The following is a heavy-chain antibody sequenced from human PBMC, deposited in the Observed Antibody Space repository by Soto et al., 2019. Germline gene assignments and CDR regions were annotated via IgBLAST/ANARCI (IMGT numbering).Heavy chain of an antibody. CDR3: ARLAVYNLISRSGYYYVHL. V-gene: IGHV2-5*02. J-gene: IGHJ6*03. CDR1: GFSLSTSGVG. Sequence: SGPTLVNPTQTLTLTCTFSGFSLSTSGVGVGWIRQPPGKALEWLALIYWDDDKRYSPSLKSRLTITKDTSKNQVVLTMTNMDSVDTATYYCARLAVYNLISRSGYYYVHLCCKEAALTISS. D-gene: IGHD1-20*01. CDR2: IYWDDDK.